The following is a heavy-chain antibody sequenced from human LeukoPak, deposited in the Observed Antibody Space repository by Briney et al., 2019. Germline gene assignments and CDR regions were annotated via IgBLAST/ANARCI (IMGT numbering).Heavy chain of an antibody. V-gene: IGHV4-30-4*01. CDR1: GVSISRDDYY. CDR2: IYHTGSA. Sequence: PSETLSLTCSVSGVSISRDDYYWSWIRQPPGKGLEWIAYIYHTGSAYYNPSLKSRVTMSVDTSTNQFSLKLSSVTAADTAVYYCAIVASSPYYDFWSGYYYCRYFDYWGQGTLVTVSS. D-gene: IGHD3-3*01. CDR3: AIVASSPYYDFWSGYYYCRYFDY. J-gene: IGHJ4*02.